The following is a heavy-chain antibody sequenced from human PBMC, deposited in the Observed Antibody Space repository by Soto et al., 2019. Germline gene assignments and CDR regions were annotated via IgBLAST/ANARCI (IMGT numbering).Heavy chain of an antibody. Sequence: GGSLRLSCAASGFTFSSYSMNWVRQAPGKGLEWVSSISSSSSYIYYADSVKGRFTISRDNAKNSLYLQMNSLRAEDTAVYYCAREADDFPLATYKDFDYWGQGTLVTVSS. CDR2: ISSSSSYI. CDR1: GFTFSSYS. V-gene: IGHV3-21*01. D-gene: IGHD3-3*01. J-gene: IGHJ4*02. CDR3: AREADDFPLATYKDFDY.